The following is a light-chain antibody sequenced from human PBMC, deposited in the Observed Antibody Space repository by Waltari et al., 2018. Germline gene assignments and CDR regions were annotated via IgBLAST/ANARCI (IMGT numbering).Light chain of an antibody. J-gene: IGLJ1*01. CDR1: SSDVGGYNY. Sequence: QSALTQPASVSGSPGQSITISCTGTSSDVGGYNYVSWYQQHPGKAPKLMIYEVSNRPSGLSNRVSGSKSGNTASLTISGLQAEDEADYYCSSYTSSSTYVFGTGTKVTVL. V-gene: IGLV2-14*01. CDR2: EVS. CDR3: SSYTSSSTYV.